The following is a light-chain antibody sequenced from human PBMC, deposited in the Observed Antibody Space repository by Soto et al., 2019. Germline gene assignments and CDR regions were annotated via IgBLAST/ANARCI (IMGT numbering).Light chain of an antibody. J-gene: IGKJ2*01. Sequence: EIVLTQSPGTLSLSPGERATLSCRASQSVSSSYLAWYQQKPGQAPRLLIYGASSRATGITDRFSGSGSGTDFTLTIIRLEPEDFAVYYCKQYGSSPLYTFGQGTKLEIK. CDR3: KQYGSSPLYT. CDR2: GAS. CDR1: QSVSSSY. V-gene: IGKV3-20*01.